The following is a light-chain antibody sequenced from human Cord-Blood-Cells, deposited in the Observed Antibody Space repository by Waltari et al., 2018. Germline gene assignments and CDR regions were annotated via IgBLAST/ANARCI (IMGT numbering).Light chain of an antibody. Sequence: QSALTQPASVSGSPGQSTTISCTGTSSDVGSYNLVSCYQQHPGKAPKLMMYEVSKRPSGVCNRFSGSMSGNTASLTISGLQAEDEADYYCCSYAGSSTGVFGGGTKLTVL. CDR3: CSYAGSSTGV. CDR1: SSDVGSYNL. V-gene: IGLV2-23*02. CDR2: EVS. J-gene: IGLJ3*02.